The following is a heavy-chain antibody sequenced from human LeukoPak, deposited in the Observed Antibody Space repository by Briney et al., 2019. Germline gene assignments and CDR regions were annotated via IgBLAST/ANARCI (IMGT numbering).Heavy chain of an antibody. D-gene: IGHD3-3*01. CDR1: GYTFTSYG. CDR2: ISAYNGNT. J-gene: IGHJ4*02. CDR3: ARETYYDFWSGYDY. V-gene: IGHV1-18*01. Sequence: GASVKVSCKASGYTFTSYGISWVRQAPGQGLEWMGWISAYNGNTNYAQKLQGRVTMTTDTSTSTVYMELRSLRSDDTAVYYCARETYYDFWSGYDYWGQGTLVTVSS.